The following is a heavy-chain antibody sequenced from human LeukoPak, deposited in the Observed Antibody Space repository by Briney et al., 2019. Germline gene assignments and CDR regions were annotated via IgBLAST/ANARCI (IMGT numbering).Heavy chain of an antibody. CDR3: ARESLRWVRGVDDP. J-gene: IGHJ5*02. CDR1: GFTFSSYW. D-gene: IGHD3-10*01. V-gene: IGHV3-7*01. CDR2: IKQDGSEK. Sequence: PGGPLKLSCATSGFTFSSYWMSWVRQAPGRGLEWVANIKQDGSEKYYVDSVKGRFTISRDNSKNSLYLQMNSLRAEDTAVYYCARESLRWVRGVDDPWGQGTLVTVSS.